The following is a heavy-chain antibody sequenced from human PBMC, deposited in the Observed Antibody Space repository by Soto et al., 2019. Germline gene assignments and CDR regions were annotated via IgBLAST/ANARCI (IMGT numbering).Heavy chain of an antibody. CDR1: GASITSDD. D-gene: IGHD6-19*01. J-gene: IGHJ5*02. CDR3: VRTEDSDSSGNADWFAP. Sequence: SETLSLTCTVSGASITSDDWSWIRQPPGMGLEWIGHIHHSGRTKYNPSLRSRATMSIDTSKNQFSLQLSSVTAADTAVYYCVRTEDSDSSGNADWFAPWGQGILVTVSS. CDR2: IHHSGRT. V-gene: IGHV4-59*01.